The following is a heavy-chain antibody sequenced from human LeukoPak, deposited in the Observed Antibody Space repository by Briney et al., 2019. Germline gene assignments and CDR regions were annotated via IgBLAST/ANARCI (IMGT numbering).Heavy chain of an antibody. CDR2: IIPIFGTA. J-gene: IGHJ6*03. CDR1: GYTFTSYD. CDR3: ARSRAIGYSGHGSENYYYYYYMDV. D-gene: IGHD5-12*01. V-gene: IGHV1-69*13. Sequence: ASVKVSCKASGYTFTSYDINWVRQAPGQGLEWMGGIIPIFGTANYAQKFQGRVTITADESTSTAYMELSSLRSEDTAVYYCARSRAIGYSGHGSENYYYYYYMDVWGKGTTVTISS.